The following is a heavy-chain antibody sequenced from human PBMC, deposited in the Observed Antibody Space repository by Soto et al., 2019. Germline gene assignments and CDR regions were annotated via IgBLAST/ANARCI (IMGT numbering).Heavy chain of an antibody. J-gene: IGHJ6*02. CDR3: ARDGLFDSSSWYVAGYYYYGTDV. CDR1: GGSISSYY. D-gene: IGHD6-13*01. V-gene: IGHV4-4*07. CDR2: IYTSGST. Sequence: NPSETLSLTCTVSGGSISSYYWSWIRQPAGKGLEWIGRIYTSGSTNYNPSLKSRVTMSVDTSKKQFSLKLSSVTAADTAVYYCARDGLFDSSSWYVAGYYYYGTDVWGQGTTVTVSS.